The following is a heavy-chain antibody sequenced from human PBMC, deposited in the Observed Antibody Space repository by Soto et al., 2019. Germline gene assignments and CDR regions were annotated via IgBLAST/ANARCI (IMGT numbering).Heavy chain of an antibody. D-gene: IGHD6-6*01. CDR2: IYYSGST. CDR1: GGSISSYY. CDR3: ARDARTPYYYYYYMDV. V-gene: IGHV4-59*01. Sequence: ASETLSLTCTVSGGSISSYYWSWIRQPPGKGLEWIGYIYYSGSTNYNPSLKSRVTISVDTSKNQFSLKLSSVTAADTAVYYCARDARTPYYYYYYMDVWGKGTTVTVSS. J-gene: IGHJ6*03.